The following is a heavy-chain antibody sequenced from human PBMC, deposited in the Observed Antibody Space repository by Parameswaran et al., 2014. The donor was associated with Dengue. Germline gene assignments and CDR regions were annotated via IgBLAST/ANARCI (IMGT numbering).Heavy chain of an antibody. Sequence: AMPGVRQAPGKGLEWVAVISYDGSNKYYADSVKGRFTISRDNSKNTLYLQMNSLRAEDTAVYYCARDNDSSGYFMGLFDYWGQGILVTVSS. V-gene: IGHV3-30-3*01. J-gene: IGHJ4*02. CDR2: ISYDGSNK. CDR3: ARDNDSSGYFMGLFDY. CDR1: A. D-gene: IGHD3-22*01.